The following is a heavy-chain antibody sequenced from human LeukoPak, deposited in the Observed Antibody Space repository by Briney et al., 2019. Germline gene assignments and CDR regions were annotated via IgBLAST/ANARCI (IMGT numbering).Heavy chain of an antibody. CDR3: ATHGSAHYYMDV. CDR2: ISYDGSNK. CDR1: GFTLSSYD. D-gene: IGHD2-2*03. Sequence: GGSLRLSCAASGFTLSSYDMHWVRQAPGKGLEWVAVISYDGSNKYYADSVKGRFTISRDNSKNTLHLQMNSLRAEDTAVYYCATHGSAHYYMDVWGKGTTVTISS. V-gene: IGHV3-30*03. J-gene: IGHJ6*03.